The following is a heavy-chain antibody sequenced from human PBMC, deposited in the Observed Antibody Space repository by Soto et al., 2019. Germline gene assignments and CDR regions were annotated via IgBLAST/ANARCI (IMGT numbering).Heavy chain of an antibody. V-gene: IGHV3-21*06. CDR3: ARESEDLTSNFDY. Sequence: GGSLRLSCAAAGFTFTRYSMNWVRQAPGKGLEWVSSISSTTNYIYYGDSMKGRFTISRDNAKNSLYLEMNSLRAEDTAVYYCARESEDLTSNFDYWGQGTLVTVSS. CDR2: ISSTTNYI. J-gene: IGHJ4*02. CDR1: GFTFTRYS.